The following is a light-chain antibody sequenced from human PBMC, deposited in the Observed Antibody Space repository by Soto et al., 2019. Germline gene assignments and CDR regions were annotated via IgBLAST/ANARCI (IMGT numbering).Light chain of an antibody. CDR3: QQFNNWPPFT. Sequence: EIVMTQSPATLSVSPGGTATLSCRASQSVSNNLAWYQQKPGQPPRLIIYYASIRATGVPARFSGSGSGTEFTLTISSLQSEDFAVYYCQQFNNWPPFTFGQGTRLEIK. V-gene: IGKV3D-15*01. CDR2: YAS. J-gene: IGKJ5*01. CDR1: QSVSNN.